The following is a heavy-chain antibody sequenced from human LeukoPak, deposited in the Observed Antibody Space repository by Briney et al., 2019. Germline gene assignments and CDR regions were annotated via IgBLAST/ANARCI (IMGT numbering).Heavy chain of an antibody. CDR3: ARGATSRDGYNWHLDY. D-gene: IGHD5-24*01. V-gene: IGHV3-7*01. J-gene: IGHJ4*02. CDR1: GFTFSSYW. Sequence: GGSLRLSCAASGFTFSSYWMSWVRQAPGKGLEWVANIKQDGSEKYYVDSVKGRFTISRDNAKNSLYLQMNSLRAEDTAVYYCARGATSRDGYNWHLDYWGQGTLVTVSS. CDR2: IKQDGSEK.